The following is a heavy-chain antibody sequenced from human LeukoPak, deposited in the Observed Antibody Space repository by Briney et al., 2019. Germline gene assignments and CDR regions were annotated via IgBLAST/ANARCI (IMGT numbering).Heavy chain of an antibody. V-gene: IGHV1-46*01. CDR2: INPSGGST. CDR1: GYTFTSYY. CDR3: AKVKGRGVQYFDY. Sequence: ASVKVSCKASGYTFTSYYMHWVRQAPGQGLEWMGIINPSGGSTSYAQKFQGRVTMTRDMSTSTVYMELSSLRAEDTALYYCAKVKGRGVQYFDYWGQGTLVTVSS. J-gene: IGHJ4*02. D-gene: IGHD3-10*01.